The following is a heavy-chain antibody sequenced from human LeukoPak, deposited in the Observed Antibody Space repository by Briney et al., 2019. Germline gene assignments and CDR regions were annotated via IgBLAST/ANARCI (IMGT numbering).Heavy chain of an antibody. D-gene: IGHD2-8*01. Sequence: GGSLRLSCVASGFSFRTYGMHWVRQAPGKGLEWLAVIWIDGSNKYYADSVKGRFTISRDNSKNTLYLQMNSLRAEDTAVYYCARIGSTYADYYYQYMEVWGRGATVTVSS. CDR2: IWIDGSNK. J-gene: IGHJ6*03. V-gene: IGHV3-33*01. CDR1: GFSFRTYG. CDR3: ARIGSTYADYYYQYMEV.